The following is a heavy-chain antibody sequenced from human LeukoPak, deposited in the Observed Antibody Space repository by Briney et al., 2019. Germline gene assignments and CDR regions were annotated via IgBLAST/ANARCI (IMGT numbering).Heavy chain of an antibody. D-gene: IGHD3-22*01. J-gene: IGHJ4*02. Sequence: GASVKVSCKASGYTFTSYDISWVRQAPGQGLEWMGWISAYNGNTNYAQKLQGRVTMTTDTSTSTAYMELRSLRSDDTAVYYCARDWSPYYYDSSGYYVAHGYWGQGTLVTVSS. V-gene: IGHV1-18*01. CDR3: ARDWSPYYYDSSGYYVAHGY. CDR1: GYTFTSYD. CDR2: ISAYNGNT.